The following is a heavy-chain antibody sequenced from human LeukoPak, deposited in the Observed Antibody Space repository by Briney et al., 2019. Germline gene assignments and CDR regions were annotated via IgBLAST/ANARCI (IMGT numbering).Heavy chain of an antibody. J-gene: IGHJ5*02. Sequence: ASVKVSCKASGGTFSSYAISWVRQAPGQGLEWMGGIIPIFGTANYAQKFEGRVTITADESTGTAYMELSSLRSEDTAVYYCASYRLKDRGWFDPWGQGTLVTVSS. V-gene: IGHV1-69*13. CDR2: IIPIFGTA. D-gene: IGHD3-16*02. CDR3: ASYRLKDRGWFDP. CDR1: GGTFSSYA.